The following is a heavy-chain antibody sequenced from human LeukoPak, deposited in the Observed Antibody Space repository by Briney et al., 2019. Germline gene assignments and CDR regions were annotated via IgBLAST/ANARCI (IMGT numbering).Heavy chain of an antibody. Sequence: SETLSLTCAVYGGSFSGYYWSWIRQPPGKGLEWIGEINHSGSTNYNPSLKSRVTISVDTSKNQFSLKLSSVTAADTAVYYCARDSRDGYNGLWGQGTLVTVSS. J-gene: IGHJ4*02. CDR3: ARDSRDGYNGL. V-gene: IGHV4-34*01. D-gene: IGHD5-12*01. CDR1: GGSFSGYY. CDR2: INHSGST.